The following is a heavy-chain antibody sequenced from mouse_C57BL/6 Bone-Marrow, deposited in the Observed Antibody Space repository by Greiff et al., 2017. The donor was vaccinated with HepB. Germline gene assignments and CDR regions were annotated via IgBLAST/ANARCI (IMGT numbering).Heavy chain of an antibody. CDR3: ATYYYGSSYVSFDY. CDR2: ISSGSSTI. CDR1: GFTFSDYG. V-gene: IGHV5-17*01. Sequence: EVKVVESGGGLVKPGGSLKLSCAASGFTFSDYGMHWVRQAPEKGLEWVAYISSGSSTIYYADTVKGRFTISRDNAKNTLFLQMTSLRSEDTAMYYCATYYYGSSYVSFDYWGQGTTLTVSS. J-gene: IGHJ2*01. D-gene: IGHD1-1*01.